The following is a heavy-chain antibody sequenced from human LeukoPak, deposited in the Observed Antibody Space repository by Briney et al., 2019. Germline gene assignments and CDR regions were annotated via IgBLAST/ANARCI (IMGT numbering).Heavy chain of an antibody. CDR2: IYTSGST. V-gene: IGHV4-61*02. D-gene: IGHD1-26*01. CDR1: GNSISSGDNY. J-gene: IGHJ4*02. CDR3: ARDAVGATFFDY. Sequence: KPSETLSLTCTVSGNSISSGDNYWSWIRQPAGKGLEWIGRIYTSGSTNYNPSLKSRVTISGDTSKNQFSLRLSSVTAADTAVYYCARDAVGATFFDYWGQGTLVTVSS.